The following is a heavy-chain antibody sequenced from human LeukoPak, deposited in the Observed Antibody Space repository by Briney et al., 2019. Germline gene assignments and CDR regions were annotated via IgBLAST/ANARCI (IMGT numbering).Heavy chain of an antibody. Sequence: ASVNVSCKASGYTFTSYDINWVRQATGQGLEWMGWMNPNSGNTGYAQKFQGRVTITRNTSISTAYMELSSLRSEDTAVYYCARRSPDDAFDIWGQGTMVTVSS. CDR3: ARRSPDDAFDI. D-gene: IGHD1-14*01. J-gene: IGHJ3*02. CDR1: GYTFTSYD. CDR2: MNPNSGNT. V-gene: IGHV1-8*03.